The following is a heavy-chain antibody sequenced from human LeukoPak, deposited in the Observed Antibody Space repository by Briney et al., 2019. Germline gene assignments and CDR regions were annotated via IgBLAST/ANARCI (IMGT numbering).Heavy chain of an antibody. Sequence: GGSLRLSCAASGFTFSSYSMNSVRQAPGKGLEWVSSISSSSSYIYYADSVKGRFTISRDNAKNSLYLQMNSLRAEDTAVYYCARDEETYYDFWSGYYNWGQGTLVTVSS. CDR1: GFTFSSYS. CDR2: ISSSSSYI. D-gene: IGHD3-3*01. V-gene: IGHV3-21*01. CDR3: ARDEETYYDFWSGYYN. J-gene: IGHJ4*02.